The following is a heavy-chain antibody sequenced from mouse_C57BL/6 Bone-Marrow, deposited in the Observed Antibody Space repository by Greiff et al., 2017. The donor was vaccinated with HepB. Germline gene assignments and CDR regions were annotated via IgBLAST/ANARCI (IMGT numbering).Heavy chain of an antibody. D-gene: IGHD1-1*01. V-gene: IGHV14-2*01. CDR2: IDPEDGET. CDR1: GFNIKDYY. CDR3: ASYYGSSYAMDY. J-gene: IGHJ4*01. Sequence: EVKVVESGAELVKPGASVKLSCTASGFNIKDYYMHWVKQRTEQGLEWIGRIDPEDGETKYAPKFQGKATITADTSSNTAYLQLSSLTSEDTAVYYCASYYGSSYAMDYWGQGTSVTVSS.